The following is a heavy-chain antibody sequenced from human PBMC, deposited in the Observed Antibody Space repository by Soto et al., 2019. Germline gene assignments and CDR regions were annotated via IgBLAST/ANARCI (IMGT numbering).Heavy chain of an antibody. Sequence: LRLSCAASGFTFSIYGMHWVRQAPGKGLEWVAVIWYDGSNKYYADSVKGRFTISRDNSKNTLYLQMNSLRAEDTAVYCCARDSVVAAAGIDYWGQGTLVTVSS. D-gene: IGHD6-13*01. CDR1: GFTFSIYG. CDR3: ARDSVVAAAGIDY. V-gene: IGHV3-33*01. J-gene: IGHJ4*02. CDR2: IWYDGSNK.